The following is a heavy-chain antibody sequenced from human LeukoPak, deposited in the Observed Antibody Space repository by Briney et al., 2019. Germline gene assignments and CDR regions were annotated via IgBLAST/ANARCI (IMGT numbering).Heavy chain of an antibody. CDR2: IYYSGST. V-gene: IGHV4-39*01. CDR3: ARRHYYDSSGYHYYFDY. Sequence: SETLSLTCTVSGGSISSNSYFWGWIRQPPGKGLERIGSIYYSGSTYYNPSLKSRVTISVDTSKNQFSLKVSSVTAADTAVYYCARRHYYDSSGYHYYFDYWGQGTLVTVSS. J-gene: IGHJ4*02. D-gene: IGHD3-22*01. CDR1: GGSISSNSYF.